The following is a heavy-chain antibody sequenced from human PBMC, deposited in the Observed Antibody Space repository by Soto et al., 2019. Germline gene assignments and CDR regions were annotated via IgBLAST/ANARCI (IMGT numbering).Heavy chain of an antibody. J-gene: IGHJ3*02. D-gene: IGHD2-21*01. CDR2: IIPMLGVR. CDR1: GGTFNTYS. Sequence: QVQLVQSGAEVKKPGSSVKVSCKDSGGTFNTYSMFWVRQAPGQGLEWMGRIIPMLGVRNYAQRFQDRVKMTAAKSTATVHMELRSLRSEDTDLYYCTIGSWSGEVFDIWGQGTMVTVSS. V-gene: IGHV1-69*02. CDR3: TIGSWSGEVFDI.